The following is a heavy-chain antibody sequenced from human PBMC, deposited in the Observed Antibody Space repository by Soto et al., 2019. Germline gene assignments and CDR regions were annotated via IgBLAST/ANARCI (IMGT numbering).Heavy chain of an antibody. V-gene: IGHV3-33*01. J-gene: IGHJ4*02. CDR1: GFTFSSYG. Sequence: LRLSCAASGFTFSSYGMHWVRQAPGKGLEWVAVIWYDGSNKYYADSVKGRFTISRDNSKNTLYLQMNSLRAEDTAVYYCARVQGFTIFGPPHYWGQGTLVTVSS. D-gene: IGHD3-3*01. CDR2: IWYDGSNK. CDR3: ARVQGFTIFGPPHY.